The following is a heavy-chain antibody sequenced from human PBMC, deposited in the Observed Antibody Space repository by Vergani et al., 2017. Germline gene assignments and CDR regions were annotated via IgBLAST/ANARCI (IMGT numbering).Heavy chain of an antibody. J-gene: IGHJ6*03. CDR1: GFTFQAFA. CDR3: ARNQVPAAIRLNVGNYMDV. CDR2: ISSSGAPT. V-gene: IGHV3-23*04. Sequence: VEAGGGLVQPGGSLRLSCTASGFTFQAFAFHWVRQAPGKGLEWVSGISSSGAPTYYSDSVKGRVTISRDNSKDTLYLQMNSLRVEDTAVYYCARNQVPAAIRLNVGNYMDVWGKGTTVILS. D-gene: IGHD2-2*02.